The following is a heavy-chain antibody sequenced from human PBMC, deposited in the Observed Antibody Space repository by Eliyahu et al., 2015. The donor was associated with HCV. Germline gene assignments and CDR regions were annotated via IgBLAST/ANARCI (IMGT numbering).Heavy chain of an antibody. CDR2: INPNSGGT. CDR3: ARAGTPYDFWSGFAEDYMDV. J-gene: IGHJ6*03. CDR1: GYTFPGYY. Sequence: QVQLVQSGAEVKKPGASVKVSCKASGYTFPGYYMHWVRQAPGQGLEWMGWINPNSGGTNYAQKFQGWVTMTRDTSISTAYMELSRLRSDDTAVYYCARAGTPYDFWSGFAEDYMDVWGKGTTVTVSS. D-gene: IGHD3-3*01. V-gene: IGHV1-2*04.